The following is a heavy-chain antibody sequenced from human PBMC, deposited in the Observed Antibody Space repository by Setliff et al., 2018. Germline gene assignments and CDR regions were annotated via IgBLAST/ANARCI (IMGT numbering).Heavy chain of an antibody. J-gene: IGHJ6*03. CDR2: IYIGGSA. CDR1: GGSISSYY. CDR3: AREQWLDPPGYYYMDV. V-gene: IGHV4-4*07. Sequence: KTSETLSFTCTVSGGSISSYYWSWIRQPAGKGLEWIGHIYIGGSANYNPSLKSRVTMSIDTSKNQFSLKLNSVTAADMAVYYCAREQWLDPPGYYYMDVWAKGTTVTVSS. D-gene: IGHD6-19*01.